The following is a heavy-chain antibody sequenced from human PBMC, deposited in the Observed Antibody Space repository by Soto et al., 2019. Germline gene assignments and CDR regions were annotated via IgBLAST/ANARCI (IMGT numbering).Heavy chain of an antibody. J-gene: IGHJ6*02. CDR1: GGSMSSGGYY. V-gene: IGHV4-31*03. CDR2: IYYSGST. Sequence: SETLSLTCSVSGGSMSSGGYYWGWIRQHPGKGLEWIGYIYYSGSTYYNPSLKSRLTISIDSSKNQFSLNLTSVTAADTAVYYCARLRGLDVWGQGTKVTVSS. CDR3: ARLRGLDV.